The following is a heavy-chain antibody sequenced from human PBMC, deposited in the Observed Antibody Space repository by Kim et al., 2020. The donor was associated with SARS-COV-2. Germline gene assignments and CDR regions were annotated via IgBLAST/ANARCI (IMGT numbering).Heavy chain of an antibody. CDR1: GFTFSSYG. CDR3: AKRWSYTILFDY. J-gene: IGHJ4*02. Sequence: GGSLRLSCAASGFTFSSYGMHWVRQAPGKGLEWVAVISYDGSNKYYADSVKGRFTISRDNSKNTLYLQMNSLRAEDTAVYYCAKRWSYTILFDYWGQGTLVTVSS. V-gene: IGHV3-30*18. D-gene: IGHD3-3*01. CDR2: ISYDGSNK.